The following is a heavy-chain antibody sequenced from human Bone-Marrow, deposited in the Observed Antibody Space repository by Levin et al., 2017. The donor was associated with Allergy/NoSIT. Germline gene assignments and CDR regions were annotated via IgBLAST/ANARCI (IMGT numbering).Heavy chain of an antibody. CDR2: IYSGSDT. CDR3: ARDKEDY. CDR1: GFTVINNY. J-gene: IGHJ4*02. Sequence: SCAASGFTVINNYMRWVRQAPGKGLEWVSLIYSGSDTYYADSVRGRFIISRDSSKNTMYLQMNNLRVEDTAVYYCARDKEDYWGQGTLVTVSS. V-gene: IGHV3-66*01.